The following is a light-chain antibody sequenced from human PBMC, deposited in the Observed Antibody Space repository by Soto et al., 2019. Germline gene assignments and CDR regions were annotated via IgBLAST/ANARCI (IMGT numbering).Light chain of an antibody. CDR2: DVT. CDR1: SSDVGAYNY. J-gene: IGLJ1*01. CDR3: SSYTTSSTYV. Sequence: QSALTQPASVSGSPGQSITISCTGTSSDVGAYNYVSWYQQHPGKAPKLMIYDVTNRPSGVSNHFSGSKSGYTASLTISGLQAEDEADYYCSSYTTSSTYVFGTGTKLTVL. V-gene: IGLV2-14*03.